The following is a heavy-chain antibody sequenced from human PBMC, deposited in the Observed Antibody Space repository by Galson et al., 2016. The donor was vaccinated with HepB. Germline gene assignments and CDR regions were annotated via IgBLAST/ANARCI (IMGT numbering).Heavy chain of an antibody. V-gene: IGHV3-7*01. CDR1: GLRISDLW. D-gene: IGHD2-21*01. Sequence: SLRLSCAASGLRISDLWMDWVRQAPGKGLEWVANINGDGSVKYYVDSVRGRFTISRDNAKNSLYLKMNSLTVEDTGVYYCAREGTGDYFDWGQGTLVTVSS. CDR3: AREGTGDYFD. J-gene: IGHJ4*02. CDR2: INGDGSVK.